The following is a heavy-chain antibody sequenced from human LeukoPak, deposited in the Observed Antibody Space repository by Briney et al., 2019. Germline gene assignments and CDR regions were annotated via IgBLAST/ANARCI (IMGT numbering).Heavy chain of an antibody. D-gene: IGHD2/OR15-2a*01. J-gene: IGHJ4*02. V-gene: IGHV4-59*01. CDR3: ARELKVGNTGYYLDY. CDR1: GASISSYY. Sequence: SETLSLTCTVSGASISSYYWSWIRQPPGKGLEWIGYMYYSGSTNYNPSLKSRVTISVDTSKNQFSLKLNSVTAADTAVYFCARELKVGNTGYYLDYWGQGTLVTVSS. CDR2: MYYSGST.